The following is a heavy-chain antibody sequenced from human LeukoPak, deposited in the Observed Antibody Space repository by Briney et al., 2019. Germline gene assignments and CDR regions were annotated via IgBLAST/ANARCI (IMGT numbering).Heavy chain of an antibody. V-gene: IGHV1-2*04. Sequence: ASVKVSCKASGYTFTDCYVHWVRQAPGQGLEWMGWINPNSGGTKYAQKFQGWVTMTRDTSISTAYMELTGLTYDDTAVYYCARDFAGTNDYWGQGTLVTVSS. CDR1: GYTFTDCY. D-gene: IGHD6-13*01. CDR2: INPNSGGT. J-gene: IGHJ4*02. CDR3: ARDFAGTNDY.